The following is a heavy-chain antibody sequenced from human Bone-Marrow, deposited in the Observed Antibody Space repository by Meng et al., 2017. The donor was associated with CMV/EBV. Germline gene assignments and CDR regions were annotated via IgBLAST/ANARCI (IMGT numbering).Heavy chain of an antibody. CDR1: GYTFTDYY. Sequence: ASVKVSCKASGYTFTDYYIHWVRQAPGQGLEWMGWINPNSGGTNYAQKFQGRVTMTRDTSISTAYMELSRLRSDDTAVYYCARGLDILTGYRPGGVDYWGQGTLVTVSS. D-gene: IGHD3-9*01. J-gene: IGHJ4*02. CDR3: ARGLDILTGYRPGGVDY. V-gene: IGHV1-2*02. CDR2: INPNSGGT.